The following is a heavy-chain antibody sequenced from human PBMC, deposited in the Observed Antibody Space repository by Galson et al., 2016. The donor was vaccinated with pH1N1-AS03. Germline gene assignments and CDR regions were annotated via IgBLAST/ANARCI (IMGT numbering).Heavy chain of an antibody. CDR1: GFSLSTSGEG. V-gene: IGHV2-5*02. CDR3: VHRRRTITVASVFDY. D-gene: IGHD5-12*01. Sequence: PALVNPTQTLTLTCTFSGFSLSTSGEGVGWIRQPPGKALEWLTLIHWDDDKRYSPSLRTRLTITKDTPKNQVVLTMTNMDPVDTATYFCVHRRRTITVASVFDYWGQGAPVTVSS. J-gene: IGHJ4*02. CDR2: IHWDDDK.